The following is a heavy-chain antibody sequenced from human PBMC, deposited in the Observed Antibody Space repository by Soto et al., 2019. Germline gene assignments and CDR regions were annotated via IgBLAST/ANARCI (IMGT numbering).Heavy chain of an antibody. V-gene: IGHV4-39*07. J-gene: IGHJ4*02. D-gene: IGHD2-2*01. Sequence: SETLSLTCTVSGGSISSTIYYWGWIRQPPGKGLEWIGSIYHSGSTNYNPSLTSRVTISVDTSKNQFSLILNSVTAADTAVYYCARGSGCSTSSCNLDYWGQGTLVTVSS. CDR2: IYHSGST. CDR3: ARGSGCSTSSCNLDY. CDR1: GGSISSTIYY.